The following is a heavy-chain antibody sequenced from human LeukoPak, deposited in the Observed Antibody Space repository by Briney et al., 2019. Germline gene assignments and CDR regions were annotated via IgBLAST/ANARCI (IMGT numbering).Heavy chain of an antibody. V-gene: IGHV3-11*01. Sequence: GGSLRLSCAASGFTFSDYYMSWIRQAPGKGLEWVSYISNSASNIYYADSVKGRFTISRDNAKSSLYLQMNSLRAEDTAVYYCVRDSQKVSYYETPDYWGQGTLVTVSS. CDR3: VRDSQKVSYYETPDY. D-gene: IGHD3-22*01. CDR1: GFTFSDYY. CDR2: ISNSASNI. J-gene: IGHJ4*02.